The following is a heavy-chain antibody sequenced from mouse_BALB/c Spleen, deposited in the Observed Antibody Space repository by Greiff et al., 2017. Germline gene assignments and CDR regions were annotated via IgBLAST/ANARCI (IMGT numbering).Heavy chain of an antibody. J-gene: IGHJ2*01. CDR2: IDPANGNT. D-gene: IGHD3-1*01. CDR3: ARSGEYFDY. Sequence: VQLKESGAELVKPGASVKLSCTASGFNFKDTYMHWVKQRPEQGLEWIGRIDPANGNTKYDPKFQGKATITADTSSNTAYLQLSSLTSEDTAVYYCARSGEYFDYWGQGTTLTVSS. CDR1: GFNFKDTY. V-gene: IGHV14-3*02.